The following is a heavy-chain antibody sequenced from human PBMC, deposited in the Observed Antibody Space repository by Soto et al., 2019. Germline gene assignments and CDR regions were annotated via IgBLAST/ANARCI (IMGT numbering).Heavy chain of an antibody. Sequence: QVQLQESGPGLVKPSQTLSLTCTVSGGSLNSGGYYWSWIRQHPGKGLEWIGYIYYSGSTYYNPSLKSRVTISVDMSKNQFSLKLSSVTAADTAVYYCARLNTHYGSGSYYNVGWGQGTLVTVSS. V-gene: IGHV4-31*03. J-gene: IGHJ4*02. CDR1: GGSLNSGGYY. D-gene: IGHD3-10*01. CDR2: IYYSGST. CDR3: ARLNTHYGSGSYYNVG.